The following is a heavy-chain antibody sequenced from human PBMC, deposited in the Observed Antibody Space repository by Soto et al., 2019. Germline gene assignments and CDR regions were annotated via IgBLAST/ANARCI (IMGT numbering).Heavy chain of an antibody. V-gene: IGHV3-66*01. CDR3: ARAYDWVSSLDWYFDL. CDR2: IYSGGDA. J-gene: IGHJ2*01. CDR1: GFTVSSNY. D-gene: IGHD3-9*01. Sequence: EVQLVESGGGLVQPGGSLRLSCAASGFTVSSNYMTWVRQSPGKGLEWVSVIYSGGDAYYADSVKGRFTISRDNSKNTLFLQMNSLRAEDTAVYYCARAYDWVSSLDWYFDLWGRGTLVTVSS.